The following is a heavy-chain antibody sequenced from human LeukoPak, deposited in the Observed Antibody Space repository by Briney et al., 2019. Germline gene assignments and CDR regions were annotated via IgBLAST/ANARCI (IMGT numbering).Heavy chain of an antibody. CDR1: GGSISSHY. D-gene: IGHD3-22*01. Sequence: PSETLSLTCTVSGGSISSHYWSWIRQAAGKGLEWIGRIYASGSTNYNPSLKSRVTISVDKSKNQFSLNLSSLTAADTAVYYCARLTYYYDSSGYLNYWGQGTLVTVSS. V-gene: IGHV4-4*07. CDR3: ARLTYYYDSSGYLNY. J-gene: IGHJ4*02. CDR2: IYASGST.